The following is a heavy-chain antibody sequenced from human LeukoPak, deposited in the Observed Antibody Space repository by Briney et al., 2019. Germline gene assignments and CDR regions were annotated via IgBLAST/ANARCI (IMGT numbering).Heavy chain of an antibody. CDR3: ARDIRRAEAGDFDY. V-gene: IGHV4-39*07. D-gene: IGHD6-19*01. CDR2: IYYSGST. Sequence: SETLSLTCTVSGGSISSSSYYWGWIRQPPGKGLEWIGSIYYSGSTYYNPSLKSRVTISVDTSKNQFSLKLSSVTAAGTAVYYCARDIRRAEAGDFDYWGRGTLVTVSP. CDR1: GGSISSSSYY. J-gene: IGHJ4*02.